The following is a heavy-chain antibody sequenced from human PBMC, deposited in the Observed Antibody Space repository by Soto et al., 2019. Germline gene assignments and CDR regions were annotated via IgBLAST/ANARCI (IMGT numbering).Heavy chain of an antibody. D-gene: IGHD2-2*01. CDR3: ARVASRKGMDV. V-gene: IGHV5-10-1*01. CDR2: IDPSDSYT. Sequence: PGSSLKISCKVSVYSLTSYWIRWVRQMPGQCLECMGRIDPSDSYTNYSPFFQGHVTISADKSISTAYLQWSSLKASDTAMYYCARVASRKGMDVWGQGTTVTVSS. CDR1: VYSLTSYW. J-gene: IGHJ6*02.